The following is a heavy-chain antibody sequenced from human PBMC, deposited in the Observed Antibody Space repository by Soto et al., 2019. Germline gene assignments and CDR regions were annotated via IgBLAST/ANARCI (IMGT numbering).Heavy chain of an antibody. D-gene: IGHD3-10*01. CDR3: ARAGTESRDYYYYGMDV. V-gene: IGHV3-30-3*01. CDR2: ISYDGSNK. Sequence: QVQLVESGGGVVQPGRSLRLSCAASGFTFSSYAMHWVRQAPGKGLEWVAVISYDGSNKYYADSVKGRFTISRDNSKNTLYLQMNSLRAEDTAVYYCARAGTESRDYYYYGMDVWGQGTTVTVSS. J-gene: IGHJ6*02. CDR1: GFTFSSYA.